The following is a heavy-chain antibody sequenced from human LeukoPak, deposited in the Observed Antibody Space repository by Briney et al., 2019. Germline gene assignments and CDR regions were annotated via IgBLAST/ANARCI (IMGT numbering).Heavy chain of an antibody. D-gene: IGHD5/OR15-5a*01. V-gene: IGHV4-34*01. CDR3: ARGVSDAFDI. CDR2: INQSGST. J-gene: IGHJ3*02. CDR1: SGSFNNYY. Sequence: SEALSLTCAVYSGSFNNYYWSWIRQPPGKGLEWIGEINQSGSTNYNPSLKSRVTISVDTSKNQFSLKLSSVTAADTAMYYCARGVSDAFDIWGQGTMVTVSS.